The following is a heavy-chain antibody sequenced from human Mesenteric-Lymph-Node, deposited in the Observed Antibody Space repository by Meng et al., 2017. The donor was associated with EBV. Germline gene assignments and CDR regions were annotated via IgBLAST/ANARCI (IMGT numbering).Heavy chain of an antibody. CDR2: IYHGGST. D-gene: IGHD1-26*01. Sequence: VRLQEWGQGRVRPSGTLSLTCFVSGGSISSSNWWSWVRQSPGQGLEWIGEIYHGGSTNYNPSLKSRVTMSVDKSQNQFSLKLTSVTAADRAIYYCARGEIVRGEWYFDLWGRGTLVTVSS. CDR3: ARGEIVRGEWYFDL. V-gene: IGHV4-4*02. CDR1: GGSISSSNW. J-gene: IGHJ2*01.